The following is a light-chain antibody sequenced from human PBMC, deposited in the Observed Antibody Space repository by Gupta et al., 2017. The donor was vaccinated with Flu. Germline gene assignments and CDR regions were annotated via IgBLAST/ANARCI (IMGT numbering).Light chain of an antibody. CDR1: SSNIGSGFD. CDR2: GNT. CDR3: QSYDRYLTAWV. J-gene: IGLJ3*02. V-gene: IGLV1-40*01. Sequence: QSVLTQPPSVSGAPGQRVTISCTGGSSNIGSGFDVHWYQQLPGTAPKLLIYGNTNRPSGVPDRFSGYKSGTSASLAITGLQVEDEADYYCQSYDRYLTAWVFGGGTKLTVL.